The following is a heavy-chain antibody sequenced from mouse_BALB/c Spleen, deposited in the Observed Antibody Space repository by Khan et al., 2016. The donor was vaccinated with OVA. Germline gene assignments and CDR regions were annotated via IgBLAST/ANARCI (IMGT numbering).Heavy chain of an antibody. V-gene: IGHV3-2*02. J-gene: IGHJ4*01. CDR2: MSYSGST. Sequence: EVQLQESGPGLVKPSQSLSLTCTVTGYSITSDYAWNWIRQFPGNKMEWMGYMSYSGSTSYNTSLKSRISITRDTSKHPFFLQFHSVTTEYTATYYCARYGSRYNYAMDYWGQGTAVTVSS. D-gene: IGHD2-2*01. CDR1: GYSITSDYA. CDR3: ARYGSRYNYAMDY.